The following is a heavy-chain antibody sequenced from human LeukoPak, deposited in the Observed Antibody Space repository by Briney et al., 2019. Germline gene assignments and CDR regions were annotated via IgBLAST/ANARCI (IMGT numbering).Heavy chain of an antibody. CDR3: AKDQMAQYYYYGMDV. V-gene: IGHV3-30*18. CDR2: ISYDGSNK. D-gene: IGHD5-24*01. Sequence: PGGSLRLSCAASGFTFSSYGMHWVRQAPGKGLEWVAVISYDGSNKYYADSVKGRFTISRDNSKNTLYLQMNGLRAEDTAVYYCAKDQMAQYYYYGMDVWGQGTTVTVSS. J-gene: IGHJ6*02. CDR1: GFTFSSYG.